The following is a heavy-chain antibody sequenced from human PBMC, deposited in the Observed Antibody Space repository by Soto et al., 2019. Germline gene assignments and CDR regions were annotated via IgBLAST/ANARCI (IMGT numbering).Heavy chain of an antibody. CDR2: IYPGDSDT. CDR1: GYSFTSYW. D-gene: IGHD3-10*01. V-gene: IGHV5-51*01. J-gene: IGHJ4*02. CDR3: ARVVHAYYYGSGTYELDY. Sequence: EVQLVQSGAEVKKPGESLKISCKGSGYSFTSYWIGWVRQMPGKGLEWMGIIYPGDSDTRYSPSFQGQVTISADKSISTAYLQWSSLKASDTAMYYCARVVHAYYYGSGTYELDYWGQGTLVTVSS.